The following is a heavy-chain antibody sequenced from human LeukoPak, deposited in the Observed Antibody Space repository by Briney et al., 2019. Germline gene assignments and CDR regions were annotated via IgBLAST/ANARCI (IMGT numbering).Heavy chain of an antibody. CDR3: ASPTLNNDETPWYYFDY. V-gene: IGHV1-46*01. CDR1: GYTFTSYY. D-gene: IGHD2-8*01. J-gene: IGHJ4*02. Sequence: GASVKVSCKASGYTFTSYYMHWVRQAPGQGLEWMGIINPSGGSTSYAQKFQGRVTMTRDTSTSTVYMELSSLRSEDTAVYYCASPTLNNDETPWYYFDYWGQGTLVTVSS. CDR2: INPSGGST.